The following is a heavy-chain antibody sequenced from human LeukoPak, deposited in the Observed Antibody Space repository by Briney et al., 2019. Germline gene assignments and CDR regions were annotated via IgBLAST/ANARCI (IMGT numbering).Heavy chain of an antibody. CDR1: GGSISSYY. CDR2: IYYSGST. CDR3: ARNGDYYEKSGYYYLFDF. V-gene: IGHV4-59*01. D-gene: IGHD3-22*01. Sequence: SETLSLTCTVSGGSISSYYWSWIRQPPGKGLEWIGYIYYSGSTNYNPSLKSRVTISVDTSKNQFSLKLSSVTAADTAVYYCARNGDYYEKSGYYYLFDFWGQGTLVTVSS. J-gene: IGHJ4*02.